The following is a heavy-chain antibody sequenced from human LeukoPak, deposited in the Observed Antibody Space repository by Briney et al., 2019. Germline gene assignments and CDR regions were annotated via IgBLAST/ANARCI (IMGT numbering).Heavy chain of an antibody. V-gene: IGHV3-23*01. J-gene: IGHJ4*02. Sequence: PGGSLRLSCAASGFTFNYAMSWVRQAPGKGLEWVSAISGSGGSTYYADSVKGRFTISRDNSKNTLYLQMNSLRAEDTAVYYCAKESSGSQGGFDYWGQGTLVTVSS. CDR1: GFTFNYA. CDR3: AKESSGSQGGFDY. D-gene: IGHD1-26*01. CDR2: ISGSGGST.